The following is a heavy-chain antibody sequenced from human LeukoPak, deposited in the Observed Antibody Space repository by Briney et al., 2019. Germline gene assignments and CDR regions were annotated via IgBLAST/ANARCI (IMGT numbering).Heavy chain of an antibody. CDR1: GGSISSYY. CDR2: IYYSGST. CDR3: ARLGPAYYDILTGYHGYYYYGMDV. V-gene: IGHV4-59*08. Sequence: SETLSLTCTVSGGSISSYYWSWIRQPPGKGLEWIGYIYYSGSTNYNPSLKSRVTISVDTSKNQLSLKLSSVTAADTAVYYCARLGPAYYDILTGYHGYYYYGMDVWGQGTTVTVSS. D-gene: IGHD3-9*01. J-gene: IGHJ6*02.